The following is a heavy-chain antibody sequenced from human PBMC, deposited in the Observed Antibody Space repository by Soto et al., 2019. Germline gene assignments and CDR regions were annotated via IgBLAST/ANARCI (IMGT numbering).Heavy chain of an antibody. Sequence: GSLRLSCAVSGFTFSNAWMTWVRQAPGKGLEWVGRIKSKTGGGTADYAAPVKGRFTISRDDSKSTLYLQMNGLKTEDTAIYYCTKATYSSYDPTDYWGQGTLVTVSS. CDR1: GFTFSNAW. D-gene: IGHD4-4*01. CDR2: IKSKTGGGTA. J-gene: IGHJ4*02. CDR3: TKATYSSYDPTDY. V-gene: IGHV3-15*01.